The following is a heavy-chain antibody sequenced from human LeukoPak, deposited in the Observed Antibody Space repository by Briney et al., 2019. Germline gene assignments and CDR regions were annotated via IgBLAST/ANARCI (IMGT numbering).Heavy chain of an antibody. CDR3: ARGLFYYGSGSHLDY. CDR2: IYHSGST. CDR1: GYSINSGYY. J-gene: IGHJ4*02. V-gene: IGHV4-38-2*01. Sequence: PSETLSLTCAVSGYSINSGYYWGWIRQPPGKGLEWIGSIYHSGSTYYNPSLKSRVTISVDTSKNQFSLKLSSVTAADMAVYYCARGLFYYGSGSHLDYWGQGTLVTVSS. D-gene: IGHD3-10*01.